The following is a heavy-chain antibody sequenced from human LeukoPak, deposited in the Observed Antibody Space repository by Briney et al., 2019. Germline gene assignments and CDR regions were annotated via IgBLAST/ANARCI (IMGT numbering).Heavy chain of an antibody. CDR3: ARELEGVHVDGWGRRDYYYYMDV. D-gene: IGHD5-24*01. CDR1: GYSFTSQD. Sequence: GASVKVSCKTSGYSFTSQDMHWVRQAPGQSLEWMGCINPGNGDTKYSQEFQGRVTMTRNTSISTAYMELSSLRSEDTAVYYCARELEGVHVDGWGRRDYYYYMDVWGRGTTVTISS. V-gene: IGHV1-3*03. J-gene: IGHJ6*03. CDR2: INPGNGDT.